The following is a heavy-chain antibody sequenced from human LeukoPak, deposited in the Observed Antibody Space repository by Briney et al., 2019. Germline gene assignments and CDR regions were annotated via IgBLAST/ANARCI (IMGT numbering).Heavy chain of an antibody. CDR1: GFTFNNAW. CDR2: MKSKNDGGTT. CDR3: IIDSLVNNY. V-gene: IGHV3-15*01. Sequence: GGSLRLSCAASGFTFNNAWMGWVRQAPGKGLEWVGRMKSKNDGGTTDCAAPVKGRFTISRDDSKNTLYLEMNSLKTEDTAIYYCIIDSLVNNYWGQGTLVTVSS. J-gene: IGHJ4*02. D-gene: IGHD2-8*02.